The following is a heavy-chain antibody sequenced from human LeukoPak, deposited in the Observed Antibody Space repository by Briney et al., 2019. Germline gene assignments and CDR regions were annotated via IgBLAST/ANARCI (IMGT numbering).Heavy chain of an antibody. D-gene: IGHD4-17*01. CDR3: ARAYGDYIENWFDP. J-gene: IGHJ5*02. CDR2: IYTSGST. Sequence: SETLSLTCTVSGGSISSGGYYWSWIRQPAGKGLEWIGRIYTSGSTNYNPSLKSRVTISVDTSKNQFSLKLSSVTAADTAAYYCARAYGDYIENWFDPWGQGTLVTVSS. CDR1: GGSISSGGYY. V-gene: IGHV4-61*02.